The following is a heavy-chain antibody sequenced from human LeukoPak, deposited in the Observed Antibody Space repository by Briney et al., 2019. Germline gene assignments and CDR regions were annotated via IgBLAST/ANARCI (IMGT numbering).Heavy chain of an antibody. CDR3: AKDWYRTSERQLDS. V-gene: IGHV3-21*04. J-gene: IGHJ5*01. CDR2: ISSSSSHI. CDR1: GFTFSSYS. D-gene: IGHD1-14*01. Sequence: PGGSLRLSCAASGFTFSSYSITWVRQAPGKGLEWVSYISSSSSHIYYADSVKGRFTISRDNAKNSLYLQMNSLRAEDTAVYYCAKDWYRTSERQLDSWGQGTLVTVSS.